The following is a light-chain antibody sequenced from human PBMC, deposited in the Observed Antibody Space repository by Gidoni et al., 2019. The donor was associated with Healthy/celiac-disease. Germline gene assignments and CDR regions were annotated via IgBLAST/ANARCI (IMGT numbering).Light chain of an antibody. J-gene: IGLJ1*01. CDR3: QVWDSSSDHPYV. CDR1: NIGSKS. V-gene: IGLV3-21*03. Sequence: SYVLTQPPSVSVPPGKPARITCGGNNIGSKSVHWYQQKPGQAPVLVVYDDSDRPSGIPERFSGSNSGNTATLTISRVEAGDEADYYCQVWDSSSDHPYVFGTGTKVTVL. CDR2: DDS.